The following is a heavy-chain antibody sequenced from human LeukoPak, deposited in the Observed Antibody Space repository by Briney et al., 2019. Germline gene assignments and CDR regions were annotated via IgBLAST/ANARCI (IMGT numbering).Heavy chain of an antibody. V-gene: IGHV4-61*02. CDR1: YGSVSSGNYF. Sequence: SETLSLTCTVSYGSVSSGNYFWTWVRQSAGKGLEWIGRTNGRGKTNYNPSLKSRATISVDTSRNQFSLSLNFVTAADTAIYYCARDASTRKYFQHWGQGTLVTVSS. CDR2: TNGRGKT. J-gene: IGHJ1*01. D-gene: IGHD3-16*01. CDR3: ARDASTRKYFQH.